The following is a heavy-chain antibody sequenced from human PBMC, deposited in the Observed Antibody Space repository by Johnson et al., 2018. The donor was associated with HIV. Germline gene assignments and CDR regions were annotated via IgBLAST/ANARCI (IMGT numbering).Heavy chain of an antibody. D-gene: IGHD2-2*01. V-gene: IGHV3-30*04. J-gene: IGHJ3*02. Sequence: QEQLVESGGGVVQPGMFVTLSCAASGLNFSDYGMHWVRQAPGKGLEWVAVISFDGSNEYYADSVKGLFTISRDNSKNTLHLQMNSLRTEDTAVYYCVRGRISTVVVDLRGGGFDIWGQGTLVTVSS. CDR2: ISFDGSNE. CDR3: VRGRISTVVVDLRGGGFDI. CDR1: GLNFSDYG.